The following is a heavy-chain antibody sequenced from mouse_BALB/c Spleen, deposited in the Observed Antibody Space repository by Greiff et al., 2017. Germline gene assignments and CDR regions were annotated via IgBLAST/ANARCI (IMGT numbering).Heavy chain of an antibody. D-gene: IGHD4-1*01. CDR3: ATGYYFDY. Sequence: DVKLQESGPGLVKPSQSLSLTCTVTGYSITSDYAWNWIRQFPGNKLEWMGYISYSGSTSYNPSLKSRISITRDTSKNQFFLQLNSVTTEDTATYYCATGYYFDYWGQGTTLTVSS. V-gene: IGHV3-2*02. CDR2: ISYSGST. CDR1: GYSITSDYA. J-gene: IGHJ2*01.